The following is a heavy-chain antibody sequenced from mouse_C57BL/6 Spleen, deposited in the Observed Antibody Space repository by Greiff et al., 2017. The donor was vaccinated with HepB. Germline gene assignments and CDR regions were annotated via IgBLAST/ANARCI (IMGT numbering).Heavy chain of an antibody. CDR3: ARPYYYGSSKAWFAY. CDR1: GFTFSDYG. D-gene: IGHD1-1*01. V-gene: IGHV5-17*01. Sequence: EVQGVESGGGLVKPGGSLKLSCAASGFTFSDYGMHWVRQAPEKGLEWVAYISSGSSTIYYADTVKGRFTISRDNAKNTLFLQMTSLRFEDTAMYYCARPYYYGSSKAWFAYWGQGTLVTVSA. CDR2: ISSGSSTI. J-gene: IGHJ3*01.